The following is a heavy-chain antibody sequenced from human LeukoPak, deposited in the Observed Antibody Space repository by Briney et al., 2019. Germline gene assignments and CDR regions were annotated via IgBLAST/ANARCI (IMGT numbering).Heavy chain of an antibody. J-gene: IGHJ4*02. Sequence: PGGSLRLSCAASGFTFSSYWMHWVRQAPGKGLVWVSRINSDGSSTSYADSVKGRFTISRDNAKNTLYLQMNSLRAEDTAVYYCARGVIAAANYYFDYWGQGTLVTVSS. CDR1: GFTFSSYW. CDR3: ARGVIAAANYYFDY. D-gene: IGHD6-13*01. V-gene: IGHV3-74*01. CDR2: INSDGSST.